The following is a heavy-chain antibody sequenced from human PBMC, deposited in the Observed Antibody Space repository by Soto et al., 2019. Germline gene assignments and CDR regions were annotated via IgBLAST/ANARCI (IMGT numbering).Heavy chain of an antibody. Sequence: PSETLSLPCTVSGGSISSGGYYWSWIRQHPGKGLEWIGYIYYSGSTYYNPSLKSRVTISVDTSKNQFSLKLSSVTAADTAVYYCARYGGNSVGYFDYWGQGTLVTVSS. CDR2: IYYSGST. CDR1: GGSISSGGYY. J-gene: IGHJ4*02. D-gene: IGHD2-21*02. V-gene: IGHV4-31*03. CDR3: ARYGGNSVGYFDY.